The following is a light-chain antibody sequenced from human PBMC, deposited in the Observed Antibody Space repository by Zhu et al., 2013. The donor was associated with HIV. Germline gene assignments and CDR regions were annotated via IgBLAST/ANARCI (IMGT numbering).Light chain of an antibody. J-gene: IGKJ2*01. CDR1: QSVSSN. CDR3: QQYFEWPRT. V-gene: IGKV3-15*01. CDR2: GAS. Sequence: EIVLTQSPDTLSLSPGERATLSCRASQSVSSNYLAWYRQKPGQAPRLLIYGASTRATGIPARFSGSGSGTEFTLTISSLQSEDFAVYYCQQYFEWPRTFGQGTKLEIK.